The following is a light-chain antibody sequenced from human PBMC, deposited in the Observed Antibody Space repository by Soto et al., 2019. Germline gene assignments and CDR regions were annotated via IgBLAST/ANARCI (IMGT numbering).Light chain of an antibody. CDR1: SSDVGSYSL. CDR2: EGF. J-gene: IGLJ2*01. V-gene: IGLV2-23*01. CDR3: CSYAPGGTNVV. Sequence: QSALTQPASVSGSPGQSITISCTGISSDVGSYSLVSWYQQRPGQAPKLMIYEGFKRASGLSDRFSGSESGNTASLTISGLQAEDEADYYCCSYAPGGTNVVIGGGTKLTVL.